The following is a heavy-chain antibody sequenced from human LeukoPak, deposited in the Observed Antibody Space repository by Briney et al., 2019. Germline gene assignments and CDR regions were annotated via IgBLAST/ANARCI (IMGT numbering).Heavy chain of an antibody. J-gene: IGHJ4*02. CDR1: GFTFSSYA. D-gene: IGHD1-26*01. CDR3: AKGTLWELPLAPLDY. CDR2: ISGSGGST. Sequence: GGSLRLPCAASGFTFSSYAMSWVRQAPGKGLEWVSAISGSGGSTYYADSVKGRFTISRDNSKNTLYLQMNSLRAEDTAVYYCAKGTLWELPLAPLDYWGQGTLVTVSS. V-gene: IGHV3-23*01.